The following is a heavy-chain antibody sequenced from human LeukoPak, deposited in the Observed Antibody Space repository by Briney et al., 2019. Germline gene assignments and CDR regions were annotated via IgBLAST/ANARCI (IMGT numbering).Heavy chain of an antibody. D-gene: IGHD6-6*01. Sequence: PGGSLRLSCAASGFIFSNSAMYWVRQAPGKGLERVAVISFDGNNKYEADSVKGRFTISRDNSRNTLYLQMNSLRVDDTAVYYCSRDPKSSGYYYHYIDVWGKGTTVIVSS. CDR1: GFIFSNSA. J-gene: IGHJ6*03. CDR2: ISFDGNNK. V-gene: IGHV3-30*04. CDR3: SRDPKSSGYYYHYIDV.